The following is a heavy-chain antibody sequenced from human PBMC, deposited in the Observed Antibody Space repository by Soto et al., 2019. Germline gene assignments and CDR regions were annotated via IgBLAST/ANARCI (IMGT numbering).Heavy chain of an antibody. CDR1: GFTFSSYA. J-gene: IGHJ5*02. D-gene: IGHD6-13*01. CDR3: ARDRGKPKPLRTSIAAAGTGGFDP. V-gene: IGHV3-30-3*01. CDR2: ISYDGSNK. Sequence: QVQLVESGGGVVQPGRSLRLSCAASGFTFSSYAMHWVRQAPGKGLEWVAVISYDGSNKYYADSVKGRFTISRDNSKNTLYLQMNSLRAEDTAVYYCARDRGKPKPLRTSIAAAGTGGFDPWGQGTLVTVSS.